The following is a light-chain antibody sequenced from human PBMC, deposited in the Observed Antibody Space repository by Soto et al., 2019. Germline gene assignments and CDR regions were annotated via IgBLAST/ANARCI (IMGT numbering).Light chain of an antibody. V-gene: IGKV1-39*01. Sequence: DIQMTQSPSSLSASVGDRVTITCRASQSINSYLNWYQQKPGKAPKLLIYAASSLQSGVPSRFSGGESGTDFTLTISSLQPEDFATYYCQHSYTTPHTFGQGTKLEIK. CDR2: AAS. CDR1: QSINSY. CDR3: QHSYTTPHT. J-gene: IGKJ2*01.